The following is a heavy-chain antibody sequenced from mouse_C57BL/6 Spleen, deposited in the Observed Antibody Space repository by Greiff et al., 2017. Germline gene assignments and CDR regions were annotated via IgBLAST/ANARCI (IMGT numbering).Heavy chain of an antibody. J-gene: IGHJ2*01. Sequence: VKVVESGAELVRPGTSVKVSCKASGYAFTNYLLEWVKQRPGQGLEWIGVINPGSGGTNYNEKFKGKATLTADKSSSTAYMQLSSLTSEDSAVYFCARGAYYGSSYGLDYWGQGTTLTVSS. CDR2: INPGSGGT. CDR3: ARGAYYGSSYGLDY. D-gene: IGHD1-1*01. V-gene: IGHV1-54*01. CDR1: GYAFTNYL.